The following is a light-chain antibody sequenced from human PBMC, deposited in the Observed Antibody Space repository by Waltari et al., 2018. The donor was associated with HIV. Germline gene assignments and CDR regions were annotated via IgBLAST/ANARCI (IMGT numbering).Light chain of an antibody. J-gene: IGLJ2*01. CDR3: STWDDSLNVPV. CDR2: YDR. CDR1: SSNIGNNA. V-gene: IGLV1-36*01. Sequence: QSVLTQPPSVSEVPRQTVTISCSGTSSNIGNNAVNWYQQIPGKAPKLLIYYDRLRPSGVSDRFSGSRSGTSASLAISGLQSEDEADYYCSTWDDSLNVPVFGGGTKLTVL.